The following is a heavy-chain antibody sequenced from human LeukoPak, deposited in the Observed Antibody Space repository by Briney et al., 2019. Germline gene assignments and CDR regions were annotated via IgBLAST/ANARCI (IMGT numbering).Heavy chain of an antibody. CDR3: ASTGYCSGGSCYRIDYYGMDV. CDR2: IIPIFGIA. J-gene: IGHJ6*02. Sequence: ASVKVSCKASGGTFSSYAISWVRQAPGQGLEWMGRIIPIFGIANYAQKFQGRVTITADKSTSTAYMELSSLRSEDTAVYYCASTGYCSGGSCYRIDYYGMDVWGQGTTVTVSS. D-gene: IGHD2-15*01. CDR1: GGTFSSYA. V-gene: IGHV1-69*04.